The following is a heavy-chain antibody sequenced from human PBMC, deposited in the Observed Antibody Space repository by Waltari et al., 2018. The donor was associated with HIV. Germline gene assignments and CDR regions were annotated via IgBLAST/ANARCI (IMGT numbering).Heavy chain of an antibody. CDR2: VDHRGNT. CDR1: GYSISSGYY. J-gene: IGHJ4*02. V-gene: IGHV4-38-2*02. Sequence: QVQLRESGPGLVKPSETLSLTCGVSGYSISSGYYWGWVRQPPGKGLEWIGIVDHRGNTYYNPSLKSRVTISVDTSRNQFSLKVNSVTAADTAVYFCARDRVGIVGSICFDNWGQGILVTVSS. CDR3: ARDRVGIVGSICFDN. D-gene: IGHD1-26*01.